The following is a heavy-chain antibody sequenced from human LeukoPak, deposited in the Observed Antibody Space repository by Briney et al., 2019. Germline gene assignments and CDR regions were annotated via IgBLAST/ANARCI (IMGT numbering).Heavy chain of an antibody. CDR3: ANYRKPQGLDY. CDR2: ISSNGAAT. CDR1: RFAFSTYA. Sequence: GGSLRLSCAVSRFAFSTYAMTWVRQAPGQGLEYVSTISSNGAATYYAESVKGRFTISRDNSNNTLYLQMTSLRVEDTAVYYCANYRKPQGLDYWGQGTLVTVSS. J-gene: IGHJ4*02. D-gene: IGHD1-14*01. V-gene: IGHV3-23*01.